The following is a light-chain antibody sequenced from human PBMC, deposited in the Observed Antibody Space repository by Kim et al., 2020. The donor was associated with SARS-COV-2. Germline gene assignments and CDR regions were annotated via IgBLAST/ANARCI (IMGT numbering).Light chain of an antibody. CDR3: QSYDTSLSGFVI. Sequence: VTISCTGSNSDIGAGLDVHWYQQLPGRAPKLLISDNNHRPSGVPDRFSASASGTSASLAITGLQAEDEADYYCQSYDTSLSGFVIFGGGTQLTVL. CDR2: DNN. J-gene: IGLJ2*01. CDR1: NSDIGAGLD. V-gene: IGLV1-40*01.